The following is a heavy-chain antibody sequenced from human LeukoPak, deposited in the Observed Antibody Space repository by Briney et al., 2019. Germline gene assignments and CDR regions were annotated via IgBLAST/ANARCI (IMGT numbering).Heavy chain of an antibody. J-gene: IGHJ4*02. CDR2: IYYSGST. D-gene: IGHD6-13*01. CDR1: GGSISSSSYY. CDR3: ARGGGSSWYVEDY. Sequence: SETLSLTCTVSGGSISSSSYYWGWVRQPPGEGLGGVGSIYYSGSTYYNPSLKSRVTISVDTSKNQFSLKLSSVTAADTAVYYCARGGGSSWYVEDYWGQGTLVTVSS. V-gene: IGHV4-39*01.